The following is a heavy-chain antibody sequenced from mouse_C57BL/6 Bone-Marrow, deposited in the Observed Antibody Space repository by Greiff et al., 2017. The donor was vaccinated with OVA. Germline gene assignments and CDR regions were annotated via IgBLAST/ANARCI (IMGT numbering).Heavy chain of an antibody. J-gene: IGHJ2*01. Sequence: QVQLQQSGAELVRPGASVTLSCKASGYTFTDYEMHWVKQTPVHGLEWIGAIDPETGGTAYNQKFKGKAILTAYKSSSTAYMELRSLTSEDSAVYYCTATYGNYPYFDYWGQGTTLTVSS. CDR3: TATYGNYPYFDY. V-gene: IGHV1-15*01. CDR2: IDPETGGT. CDR1: GYTFTDYE. D-gene: IGHD2-1*01.